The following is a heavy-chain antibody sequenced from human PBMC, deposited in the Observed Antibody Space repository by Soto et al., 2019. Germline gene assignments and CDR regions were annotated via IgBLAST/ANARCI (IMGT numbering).Heavy chain of an antibody. CDR1: GGSISSYY. Sequence: SETLSLTCTVSGGSISSYYWSWIRQPPGKGLEWIGYIYYSGSTNYNPSLKSRVTISVDTSKNQFSLKLSSVTAADTAVYYCARVLGSSGWWLNYYYYGMDVWGQGTTVTVSS. V-gene: IGHV4-59*01. D-gene: IGHD6-19*01. CDR2: IYYSGST. J-gene: IGHJ6*02. CDR3: ARVLGSSGWWLNYYYYGMDV.